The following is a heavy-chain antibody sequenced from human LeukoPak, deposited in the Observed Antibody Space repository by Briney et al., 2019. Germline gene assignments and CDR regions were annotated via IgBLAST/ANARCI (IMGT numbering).Heavy chain of an antibody. CDR3: AKDGTLGYCSGGSCGNFDY. J-gene: IGHJ4*02. CDR2: ISWDGGST. CDR1: GFTFDDYT. Sequence: GGSLRLSCAASGFTFDDYTMHWVRQAPGKGLEWVSLISWDGGSTYYADSVKGRFTISRDNSKNPLYLQMNSLRTEDTALYYCAKDGTLGYCSGGSCGNFDYWGQGTLVTVSS. V-gene: IGHV3-43*01. D-gene: IGHD2-15*01.